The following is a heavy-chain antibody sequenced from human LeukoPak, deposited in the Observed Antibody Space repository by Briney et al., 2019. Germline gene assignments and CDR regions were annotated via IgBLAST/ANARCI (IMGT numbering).Heavy chain of an antibody. D-gene: IGHD3-3*01. J-gene: IGHJ6*02. CDR3: ARGGYDFWSGYYTAYYGMDV. V-gene: IGHV4-59*01. CDR1: GGSISSYY. CDR2: IYYSGST. Sequence: SETLSLTCPVSGGSISSYYWSWIRQPPGKGLEWIGYIYYSGSTNYNPSLKSRFTISVDTSKNQFSLKLSSVTAADTAVYYCARGGYDFWSGYYTAYYGMDVWGQGTTVTVSS.